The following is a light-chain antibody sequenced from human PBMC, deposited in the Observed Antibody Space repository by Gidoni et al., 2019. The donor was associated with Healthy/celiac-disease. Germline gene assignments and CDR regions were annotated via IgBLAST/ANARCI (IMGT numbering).Light chain of an antibody. CDR1: QSVSSN. CDR3: QQYNNWPPENT. CDR2: GAS. V-gene: IGKV3-15*01. J-gene: IGKJ2*01. Sequence: EIVMTQSPATLSVSPGERATLSCRASQSVSSNLAWYQQKPGQAPRLLIYGASTRATGNPARFSGSGSGTEFTLTISSLQSEDFAVYYCQQYNNWPPENTFGQGTKLEIK.